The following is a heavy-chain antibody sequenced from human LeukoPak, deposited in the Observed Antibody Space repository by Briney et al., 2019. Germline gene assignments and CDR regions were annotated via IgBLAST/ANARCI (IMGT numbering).Heavy chain of an antibody. Sequence: PGGSLRLSCTIFGGTLSTYEFKWVRQAPGKRPEWISYMSRTADRIDHADSVKGRFTMSRDNAKNSVYLQMNSLRVDDTAIYYCATRLPFTGYKNWGQGTLVTVSS. D-gene: IGHD5-24*01. CDR1: GGTLSTYE. J-gene: IGHJ4*01. CDR3: ATRLPFTGYKN. CDR2: MSRTADRI. V-gene: IGHV3-48*03.